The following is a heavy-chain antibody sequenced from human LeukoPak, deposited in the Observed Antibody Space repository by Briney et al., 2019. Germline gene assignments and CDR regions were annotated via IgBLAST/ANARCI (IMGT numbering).Heavy chain of an antibody. CDR2: ILPIFGTA. V-gene: IGHV1-69*13. J-gene: IGHJ6*03. CDR3: ATSYYGSGSDYYYMDV. D-gene: IGHD3-10*01. CDR1: GGTFSSYA. Sequence: GASVKVSCNASGGTFSSYAISWVRQAPGQGLEWMGGILPIFGTANYAQKFQGRVTITADESTSTAYMELSSLRSEDTAVYYCATSYYGSGSDYYYMDVWGKGTTVTVSS.